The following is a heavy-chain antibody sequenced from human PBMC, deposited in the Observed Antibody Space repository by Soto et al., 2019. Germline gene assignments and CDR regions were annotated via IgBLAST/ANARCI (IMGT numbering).Heavy chain of an antibody. J-gene: IGHJ5*02. CDR2: IFYSGST. CDR1: GGSISSGAYY. V-gene: IGHV4-31*03. CDR3: AKDSGYNYGYFRWFDP. D-gene: IGHD5-18*01. Sequence: PSETLSLTCTVSGGSISSGAYYWTWIRQHPGKGLEWIGYIFYSGSTYYNPSLKSRLSISVDTSKNHFSLKLSSVTAADTAVYYCAKDSGYNYGYFRWFDPWGQGTLVTVSS.